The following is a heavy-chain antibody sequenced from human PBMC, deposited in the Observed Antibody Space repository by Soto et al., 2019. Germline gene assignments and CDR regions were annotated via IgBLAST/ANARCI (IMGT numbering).Heavy chain of an antibody. D-gene: IGHD1-26*01. Sequence: EVPLLESGGGLVQPGGSLRLSCAASGFSFSSYAMRWVRQAPGKGLEWVSAISGSGGSTYYADSVKGRFTISRENSKNTLYLQMNSLRAEDTAVYYCARRGSGSYYDYWGQGTLVTVSS. V-gene: IGHV3-23*01. CDR2: ISGSGGST. J-gene: IGHJ4*02. CDR3: ARRGSGSYYDY. CDR1: GFSFSSYA.